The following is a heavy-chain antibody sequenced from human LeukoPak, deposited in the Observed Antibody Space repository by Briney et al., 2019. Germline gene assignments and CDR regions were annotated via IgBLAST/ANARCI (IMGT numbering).Heavy chain of an antibody. Sequence: GGSLRLSCAASGFTFSSYWMSWVRQAPGKGLEWVANKKQEGSEKYYVDSVKGRFTISRDNAKNSLYLQMNSLRAEDTAVYYCARDCSSTSWFRNYYYYGMDVWGQGTTVTVSS. CDR2: KKQEGSEK. CDR1: GFTFSSYW. V-gene: IGHV3-7*01. D-gene: IGHD2-2*01. CDR3: ARDCSSTSWFRNYYYYGMDV. J-gene: IGHJ6*02.